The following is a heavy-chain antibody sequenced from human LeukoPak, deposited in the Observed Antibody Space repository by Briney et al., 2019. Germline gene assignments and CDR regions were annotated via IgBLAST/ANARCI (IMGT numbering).Heavy chain of an antibody. CDR3: ARASNYYGSGMMYYGMDV. V-gene: IGHV3-33*01. Sequence: GRSLRLSCAASGFTFSSYGMHWVRQAPGKGLEWVAVIWYDGSNKYYADSVKGRFTISRDNSKNMLYLQMNSLRAEDTAVYYCARASNYYGSGMMYYGMDVWGKGTTVTVSS. CDR1: GFTFSSYG. J-gene: IGHJ6*04. D-gene: IGHD3-10*01. CDR2: IWYDGSNK.